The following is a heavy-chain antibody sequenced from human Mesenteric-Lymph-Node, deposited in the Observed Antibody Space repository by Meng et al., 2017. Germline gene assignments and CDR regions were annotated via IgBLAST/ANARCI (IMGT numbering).Heavy chain of an antibody. J-gene: IGHJ4*02. CDR2: IKQDGSEK. CDR3: ARISVTSDF. D-gene: IGHD4-17*01. V-gene: IGHV3-7*01. CDR1: GFTFSSYW. Sequence: GESLKISCAASGFTFSSYWMSWVRQAPGKGLEWVANIKQDGSEKYYVDSVKGRFTISRDNAKNSLYLQMNSLRAEDTAVYYCARISVTSDFWGQGTLVTVSS.